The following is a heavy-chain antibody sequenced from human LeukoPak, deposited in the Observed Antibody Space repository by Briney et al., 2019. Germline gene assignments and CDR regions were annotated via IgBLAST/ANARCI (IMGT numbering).Heavy chain of an antibody. D-gene: IGHD6-13*01. Sequence: GSLRLSCATSGFTFSDYWMSWMRQAPGKGLEWVANIKYDGDEEYYVDSVKGRFTISRDNAKNSLYLQLNSLRVEDTAVYYCKSGGAAPGSFDNWGQGTLVTVSP. J-gene: IGHJ4*02. V-gene: IGHV3-7*01. CDR1: GFTFSDYW. CDR3: KSGGAAPGSFDN. CDR2: IKYDGDEE.